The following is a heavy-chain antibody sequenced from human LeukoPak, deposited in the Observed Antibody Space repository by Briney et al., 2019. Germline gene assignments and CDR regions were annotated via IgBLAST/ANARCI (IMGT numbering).Heavy chain of an antibody. CDR2: IYPGDSDT. CDR3: ARHHDYDDYGCFDY. Sequence: GESLKISCKGSGYSFTSYWIGWVRQMPGKGLEWMGIIYPGDSDTRYSPSFQGQVTISADKSIRTAYLQWSSLKASDTAIYYCARHHDYDDYGCFDYWGQGTLVTVSS. D-gene: IGHD4-17*01. CDR1: GYSFTSYW. J-gene: IGHJ4*02. V-gene: IGHV5-51*01.